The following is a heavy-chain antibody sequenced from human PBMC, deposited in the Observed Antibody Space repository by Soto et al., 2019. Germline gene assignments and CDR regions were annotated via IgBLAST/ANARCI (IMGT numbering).Heavy chain of an antibody. J-gene: IGHJ4*02. D-gene: IGHD3-3*01. Sequence: GGSLRLSCAASGFTFSSYGMHWVRQAPGKGLEWVAVIWYDGSNKYYADSVKGRFTISRDNSKNTLYLQMNSLRAEDTAVYYCARDLYDFWSGYPHNPFDYWGQGTLVTVSS. CDR3: ARDLYDFWSGYPHNPFDY. CDR1: GFTFSSYG. CDR2: IWYDGSNK. V-gene: IGHV3-33*01.